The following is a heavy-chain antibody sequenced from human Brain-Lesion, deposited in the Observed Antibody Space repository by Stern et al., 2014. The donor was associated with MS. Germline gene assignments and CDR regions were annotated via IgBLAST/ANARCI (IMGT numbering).Heavy chain of an antibody. V-gene: IGHV1-2*02. D-gene: IGHD3-3*01. CDR2: IHPNTGGP. J-gene: IGHJ6*02. Sequence: QMQLVQSGAEVKKPGASVKVSCKTSGYIFTGYYIHWVRQAPGQGLEWMAWIHPNTGGPKYAQKFQGRVTMSRDTSISTAYVELSSLTSDDTAVYYCARDQRGITIFGVVTDYYYLGMDVWGQGTTVTVSS. CDR1: GYIFTGYY. CDR3: ARDQRGITIFGVVTDYYYLGMDV.